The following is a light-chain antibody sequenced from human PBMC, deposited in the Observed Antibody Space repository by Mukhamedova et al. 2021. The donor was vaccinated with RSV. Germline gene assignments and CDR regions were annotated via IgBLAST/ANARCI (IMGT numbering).Light chain of an antibody. CDR3: QQYAILRT. V-gene: IGKV1-5*03. CDR2: KAS. J-gene: IGKJ1*01. Sequence: WYQRRVHGKAPKLLIYKASSLETGVPSRFSGSGSGTEFTLTISSLQPDDFATYYSQQYAILRTFGQGTKVEIK.